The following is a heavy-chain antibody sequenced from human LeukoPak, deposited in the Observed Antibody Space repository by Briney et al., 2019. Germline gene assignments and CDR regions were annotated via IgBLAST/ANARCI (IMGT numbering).Heavy chain of an antibody. J-gene: IGHJ4*02. V-gene: IGHV1-8*03. CDR2: MNPNSGNT. CDR3: ARGLVIGRRQLWLLVLGY. D-gene: IGHD5-18*01. CDR1: GYTFTSYD. Sequence: GASVKVSCKASGYTFTSYDINWVRQATGQGLEWMGWMNPNSGNTGYAQKFQGRVTITRNTSISTAYMELSSLRSEDTAVYYCARGLVIGRRQLWLLVLGYWGQGTLVTVSS.